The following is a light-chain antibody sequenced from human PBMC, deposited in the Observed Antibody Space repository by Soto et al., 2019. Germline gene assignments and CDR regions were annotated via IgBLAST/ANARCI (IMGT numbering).Light chain of an antibody. CDR1: QSVGSSY. Sequence: EIVLTQSPGTLSLSPGERATLSCRASQSVGSSYLAWYQQKPGQAPRLLIYGASSRATGIPDRFSGSGSGTDFTLTISRLEPEDFAVYSCQQYGISPWTFGQGTKVEIK. J-gene: IGKJ1*01. V-gene: IGKV3-20*01. CDR3: QQYGISPWT. CDR2: GAS.